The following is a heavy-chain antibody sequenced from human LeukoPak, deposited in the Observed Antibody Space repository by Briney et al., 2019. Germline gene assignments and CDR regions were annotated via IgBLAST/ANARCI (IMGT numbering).Heavy chain of an antibody. J-gene: IGHJ4*02. Sequence: GGSLRLSCAASGFTFSSYNMNWVRQAPGKGLEWVSDISSSGSTIYFADSVKGRFTISRDNAKNSLYLQMNSLRDEDTAVYYCARLEYYYVSGNYYKLFDYWGQGTLVTV. V-gene: IGHV3-48*02. CDR3: ARLEYYYVSGNYYKLFDY. CDR2: ISSSGSTI. D-gene: IGHD3-10*01. CDR1: GFTFSSYN.